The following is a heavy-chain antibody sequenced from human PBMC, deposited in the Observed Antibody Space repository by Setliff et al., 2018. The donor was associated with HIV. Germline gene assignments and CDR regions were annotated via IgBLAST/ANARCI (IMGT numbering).Heavy chain of an antibody. J-gene: IGHJ4*02. D-gene: IGHD3-10*01. CDR1: GGSISSSSYY. CDR2: IYYSGST. V-gene: IGHV4-39*07. Sequence: TSETLSLTCTVSGGSISSSSYYWGWIRQPPGKGLEWIGSIYYSGSTYYNPSLKSRVTISVDTSKNQFSLKLNSVTAADTAVYYCARGRPDYYGSGSYYPFDYWGQGTLVTVSS. CDR3: ARGRPDYYGSGSYYPFDY.